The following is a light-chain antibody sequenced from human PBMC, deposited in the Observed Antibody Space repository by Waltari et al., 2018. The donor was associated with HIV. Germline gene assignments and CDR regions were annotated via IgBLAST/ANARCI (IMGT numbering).Light chain of an antibody. V-gene: IGLV1-44*01. J-gene: IGLJ1*01. CDR3: AAWDDSLHGYV. CDR1: YSNHRSHT. Sequence: QSVLTQPPSASGTPGQRVTIPCSGNYSNHRSHTVTLYQQLPGTAPKLLIFGSFQRPSGVPDRFSGSKSGTSASLAISGLHSEDEGDYYCAAWDDSLHGYVFATGTKVTVL. CDR2: GSF.